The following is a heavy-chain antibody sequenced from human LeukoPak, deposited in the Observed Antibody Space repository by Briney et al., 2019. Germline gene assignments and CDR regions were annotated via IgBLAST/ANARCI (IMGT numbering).Heavy chain of an antibody. CDR2: IYYSGST. CDR1: GGSISSGGYY. D-gene: IGHD2-15*01. V-gene: IGHV4-31*03. J-gene: IGHJ4*02. CDR3: ARDRGYCSGGSCYSPGYFDY. Sequence: PSETLSLTCTVSGGSISSGGYYWSWIRQHPGKGLEWIGHIYYSGSTYYNPSLKSRVTISVDTSKNQFSLKLSSVTAADTAVYYCARDRGYCSGGSCYSPGYFDYWGQGTLVTVSS.